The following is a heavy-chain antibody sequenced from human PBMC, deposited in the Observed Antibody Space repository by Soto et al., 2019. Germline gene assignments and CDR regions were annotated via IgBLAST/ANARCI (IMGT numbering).Heavy chain of an antibody. CDR1: GFTFSHYW. CDR2: IKEDGSQK. J-gene: IGHJ4*02. Sequence: ESGGDLVQPGGSLRLSCAVSGFTFSHYWMTWVRQAPGKGLEWVANIKEDGSQKNYVDSVKGRFTVSRDNTKNSLYLQINSLRAEDTAVYYCARSGSEVDYWGQGTLVIVSS. D-gene: IGHD3-10*01. V-gene: IGHV3-7*01. CDR3: ARSGSEVDY.